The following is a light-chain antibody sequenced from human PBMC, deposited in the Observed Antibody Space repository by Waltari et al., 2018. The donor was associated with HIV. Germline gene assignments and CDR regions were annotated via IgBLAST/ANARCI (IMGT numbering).Light chain of an antibody. Sequence: SYDLTQPPSVSVSPGQTVSIACSGDRLESRYVCWYQQKPGQSPVLVIFQDGKRPSGIPERFSGSNAGNTATLTISGTQAMDEADYYCQAWDSSSGGVFGGGTRLTVL. V-gene: IGLV3-1*01. CDR3: QAWDSSSGGV. J-gene: IGLJ3*02. CDR1: RLESRY. CDR2: QDG.